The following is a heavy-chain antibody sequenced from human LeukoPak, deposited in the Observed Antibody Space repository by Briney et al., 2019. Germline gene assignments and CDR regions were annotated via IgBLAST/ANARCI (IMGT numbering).Heavy chain of an antibody. CDR3: AFGTGSFDY. Sequence: LEWVSAVSGSGGSTYYADSVKGRFTISRDNSKNTLYLQMNSLRAEDTAVYYCAFGTGSFDYWGQGTLVTVSS. CDR2: VSGSGGST. V-gene: IGHV3-23*01. D-gene: IGHD1-1*01. J-gene: IGHJ4*02.